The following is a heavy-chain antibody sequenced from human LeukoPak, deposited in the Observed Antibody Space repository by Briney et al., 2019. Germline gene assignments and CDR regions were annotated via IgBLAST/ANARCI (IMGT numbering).Heavy chain of an antibody. V-gene: IGHV3-21*01. Sequence: PGGSLRLSCAASGFTFSSYSMNWVRQAPGKGLEWVSSISSSSSYIYYADSVKGRFTICRDNAKNSLYLQMNSLRAEDTAVYYCATDYYDSSGYYQNLYYFDYWGQGTLVTVSS. J-gene: IGHJ4*02. CDR2: ISSSSSYI. D-gene: IGHD3-22*01. CDR1: GFTFSSYS. CDR3: ATDYYDSSGYYQNLYYFDY.